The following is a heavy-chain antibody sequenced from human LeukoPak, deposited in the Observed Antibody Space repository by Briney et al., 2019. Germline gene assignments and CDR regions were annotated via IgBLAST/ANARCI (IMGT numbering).Heavy chain of an antibody. CDR1: GRSMSRYY. V-gene: IGHV4-59*07. CDR3: ARQLADRKLFDY. CDR2: IHYSGSP. Sequence: PSDTLSLICSVWGRSMSRYYWSWIRQPPGKALEGIAYIHYSGSPNYNSPLKSRVTMSVDTSKNQFSLNLNSVTAADTAVYYCARQLADRKLFDYRGQGTLVTVSS. J-gene: IGHJ4*02. D-gene: IGHD1-1*01.